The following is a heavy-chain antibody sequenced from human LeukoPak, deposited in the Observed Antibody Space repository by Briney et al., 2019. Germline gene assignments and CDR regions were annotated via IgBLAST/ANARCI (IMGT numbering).Heavy chain of an antibody. CDR3: ARPDYYGSGSIDY. J-gene: IGHJ4*02. CDR2: IYYSGST. V-gene: IGHV4-39*01. D-gene: IGHD3-10*01. Sequence: PSETLSLTCTVSGGSISSSSYYWGWIRQPPGKGLEWIGSIYYSGSTYYNPSLKSRATISVDTSKNQFSLKLSSVTAADTAVYYCARPDYYGSGSIDYWGQGTLVSVSS. CDR1: GGSISSSSYY.